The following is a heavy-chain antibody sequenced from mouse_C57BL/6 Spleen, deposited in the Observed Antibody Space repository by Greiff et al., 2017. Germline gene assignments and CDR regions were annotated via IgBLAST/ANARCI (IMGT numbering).Heavy chain of an antibody. J-gene: IGHJ1*03. CDR1: GFTFSDYY. CDR2: INYDGSST. Sequence: EVKLVESEGGLVQPGSSMKLSCTASGFTFSDYYMAWVRQVPEKGLEWVANINYDGSSTYYLDSLKSRFIISRDNAKNILYLQMSSLKSEDTATYYCARDGYYGGYFDVWGTGTTVTVSS. CDR3: ARDGYYGGYFDV. V-gene: IGHV5-16*01. D-gene: IGHD2-3*01.